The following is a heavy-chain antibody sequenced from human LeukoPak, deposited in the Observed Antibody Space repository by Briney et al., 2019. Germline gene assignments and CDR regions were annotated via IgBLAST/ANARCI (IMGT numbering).Heavy chain of an antibody. CDR3: ARGWQGDYFDY. Sequence: GGSLRLSCGASGFTFGTYWMHWVRQAPGKGLVWVSGINSDGGTTTYADSVKGRFTISRDNAKNSLYLQMNSLRAEDTAVYYCARGWQGDYFDYWGQGTLVTVSS. J-gene: IGHJ4*02. CDR1: GFTFGTYW. CDR2: INSDGGTT. D-gene: IGHD5-24*01. V-gene: IGHV3-74*01.